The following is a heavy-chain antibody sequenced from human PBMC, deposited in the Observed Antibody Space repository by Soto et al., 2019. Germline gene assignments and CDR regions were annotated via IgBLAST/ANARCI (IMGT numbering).Heavy chain of an antibody. J-gene: IGHJ5*02. Sequence: QLQLQESGPGLVKPSETLSLTCTVSGGSISSSSYYWGWIRQPPGKGLEWIGSIYYSGSTYYNPSLKSRVTISVDTSKNQFSLKLSSVTAADTAVYYCARHGGKKGLLWFGDRGNWFDPWGQGTLVTVSS. CDR1: GGSISSSSYY. CDR3: ARHGGKKGLLWFGDRGNWFDP. V-gene: IGHV4-39*01. CDR2: IYYSGST. D-gene: IGHD3-10*01.